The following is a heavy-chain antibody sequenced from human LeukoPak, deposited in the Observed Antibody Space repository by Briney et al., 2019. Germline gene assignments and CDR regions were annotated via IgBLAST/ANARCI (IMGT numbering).Heavy chain of an antibody. CDR3: AKRNYTDAVPIFDF. D-gene: IGHD1-7*01. V-gene: IGHV1-2*02. CDR1: GYTFTGYY. J-gene: IGHJ4*02. CDR2: INSNNGGT. Sequence: ASVKVSCKASGYTFTGYYMHWLRQAPGQGLEWMGWINSNNGGTNYSPRLQGRVTMTSDTSISTVYMEISRLTSDDTAVYYCAKRNYTDAVPIFDFWGQRTLVSVSS.